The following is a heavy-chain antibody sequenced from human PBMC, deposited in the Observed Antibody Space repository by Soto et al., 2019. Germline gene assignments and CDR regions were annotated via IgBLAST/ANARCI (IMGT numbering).Heavy chain of an antibody. D-gene: IGHD2-2*01. J-gene: IGHJ3*02. V-gene: IGHV3-23*01. CDR1: GFTFSSYA. CDR2: ISGSGGST. Sequence: GGSLRLSCAASGFTFSSYAMSWVRQAPGRGLEWVSAISGSGGSTYYADSVKGRFTISRDNSKNTLYLQMNSLRAEDTAVYYCAKDRLRGPPHIVVVPAGHDAFDIWGQGXMVTVSS. CDR3: AKDRLRGPPHIVVVPAGHDAFDI.